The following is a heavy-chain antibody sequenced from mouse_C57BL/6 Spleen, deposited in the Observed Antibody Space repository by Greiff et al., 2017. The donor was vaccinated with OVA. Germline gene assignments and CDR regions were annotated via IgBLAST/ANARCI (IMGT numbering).Heavy chain of an antibody. J-gene: IGHJ4*01. Sequence: VKGVESGPGLVQPSQSLSITCTVSGFSLPSYGVHWVRQSPGKGLEWLGVIWRGGSTDYNAAFMSRLSITKDNSKSQVFCKMNSLQADETAIDYCAKNWDYDTGAEAMDYWGQGTSVTVSS. CDR1: GFSLPSYG. CDR3: AKNWDYDTGAEAMDY. V-gene: IGHV2-5*01. D-gene: IGHD2-4*01. CDR2: IWRGGST.